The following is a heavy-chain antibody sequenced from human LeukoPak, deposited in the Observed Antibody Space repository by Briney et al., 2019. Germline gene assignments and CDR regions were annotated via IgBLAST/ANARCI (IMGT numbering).Heavy chain of an antibody. CDR2: INPGGSSI. V-gene: IGHV3-74*01. D-gene: IGHD3/OR15-3a*01. Sequence: PGGSLRLSCAVSGFTVNTYGMHWVRQVPGKGMVWVSYINPGGSSITYADSVKGRFTISRDSAKNTLYLQMNSLRGEDTAVYYCARDLDFSVDVWGQGTTVIVSS. CDR1: GFTVNTYG. J-gene: IGHJ6*02. CDR3: ARDLDFSVDV.